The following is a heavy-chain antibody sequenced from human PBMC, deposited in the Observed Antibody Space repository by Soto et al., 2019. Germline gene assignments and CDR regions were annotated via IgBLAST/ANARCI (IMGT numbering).Heavy chain of an antibody. Sequence: QVQLVESGGGLVKPGGSLRLSCAASGFTFSDYYMSWIRQAPGKGLEWVSYISSSGSTIYYADSVKGRFTISRDNAKNSLYLQMNSLRAEDTAVYCCASPSLYYDILTCYYKADAFDIWGQGTMVTVSS. CDR2: ISSSGSTI. J-gene: IGHJ3*02. CDR1: GFTFSDYY. CDR3: ASPSLYYDILTCYYKADAFDI. D-gene: IGHD3-9*01. V-gene: IGHV3-11*01.